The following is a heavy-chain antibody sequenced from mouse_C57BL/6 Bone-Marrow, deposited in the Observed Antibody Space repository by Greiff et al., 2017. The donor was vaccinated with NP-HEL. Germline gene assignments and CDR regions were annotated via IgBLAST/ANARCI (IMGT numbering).Heavy chain of an antibody. Sequence: QVTLKESGPGILQSSQTLSLTCSFSGFSLSTSGMGVSWIRQPSGKGLEWLAHIYWDDDKRYNPSLKSRLTISKDTSRNQVFLKITSVDTADTATYYCARRGGYYYGSHYAMDYWGQGTSVTVSS. CDR3: ARRGGYYYGSHYAMDY. V-gene: IGHV8-12*01. D-gene: IGHD1-1*01. CDR1: GFSLSTSGMG. CDR2: IYWDDDK. J-gene: IGHJ4*01.